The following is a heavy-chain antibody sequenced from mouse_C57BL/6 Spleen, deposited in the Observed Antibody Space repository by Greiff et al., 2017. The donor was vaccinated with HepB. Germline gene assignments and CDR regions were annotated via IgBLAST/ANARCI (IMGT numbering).Heavy chain of an antibody. CDR3: AREDYSNYVWFAY. J-gene: IGHJ3*01. V-gene: IGHV3-6*01. CDR2: ISYDGSN. Sequence: DVQLQESGPGLVKPSQSLSLTCSVTGYSITSGYYWNWIRQFPGNKLEWMGYISYDGSNNYNPSLKNRISITRDTSKNQFFLKLNSVTTEDTATYYCAREDYSNYVWFAYWGQGTLVTVSA. CDR1: GYSITSGYY. D-gene: IGHD2-5*01.